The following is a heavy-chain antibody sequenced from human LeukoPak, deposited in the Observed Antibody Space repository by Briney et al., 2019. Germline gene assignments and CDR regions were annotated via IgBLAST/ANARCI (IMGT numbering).Heavy chain of an antibody. CDR3: ARGRIGGPKAPFDY. V-gene: IGHV4-59*11. J-gene: IGHJ4*02. CDR1: GGSLSNHY. CDR2: IYDSGST. D-gene: IGHD3-16*01. Sequence: SETLSLTCTVSGGSLSNHYWSWIRQPPGKGLEWIGQIYDSGSTTYNPSLKSRVTMSVDTSKNQFSLNLSSVTAADTAVYYCARGRIGGPKAPFDYWGQGTLVTVSS.